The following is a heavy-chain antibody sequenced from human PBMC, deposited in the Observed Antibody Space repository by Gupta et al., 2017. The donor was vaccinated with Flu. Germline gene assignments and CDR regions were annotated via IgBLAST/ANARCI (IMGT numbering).Heavy chain of an antibody. CDR3: ARAVGATKPHSGYYYYMDV. CDR2: IWYDGSNK. CDR1: GFTFSSYG. D-gene: IGHD1-26*01. Sequence: QVQLVESGGGVVQPGRSLRLSCAASGFTFSSYGMHWVRQAPGKGLEWVAVIWYDGSNKYYADSVKGRFTISRDNSKNTLYLQMNSLRAEDTAVYYCARAVGATKPHSGYYYYMDVWGKGTTVTVSS. J-gene: IGHJ6*03. V-gene: IGHV3-33*01.